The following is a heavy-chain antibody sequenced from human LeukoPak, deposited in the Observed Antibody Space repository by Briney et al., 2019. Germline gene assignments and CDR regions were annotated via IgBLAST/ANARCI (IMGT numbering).Heavy chain of an antibody. CDR2: ISSTSNYI. J-gene: IGHJ3*02. D-gene: IGHD1-26*01. CDR3: ARGGIITSYAFEI. Sequence: GGSLRLSCAASGFTFSTYAISWVRQAPGKGLEWVSCISSTSNYIFCADSVRGRFTISRDNAKNSLYLQMDSLRAEDTAVCYCARGGIITSYAFEIWGQGAMVTVSS. V-gene: IGHV3-21*01. CDR1: GFTFSTYA.